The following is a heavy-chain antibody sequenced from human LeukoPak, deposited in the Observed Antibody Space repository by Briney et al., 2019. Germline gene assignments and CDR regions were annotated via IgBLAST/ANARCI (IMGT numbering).Heavy chain of an antibody. CDR1: GGSIITTNYY. V-gene: IGHV4-39*01. J-gene: IGHJ4*02. Sequence: SETLSLTCTVSGGSIITTNYYWVRIRQPQGQELEWIGSINYSGSTHYNPSHKRRVTIFVDTSKNQFSLKLSSVTAADTAVYYCARQRRAESGTAPTFDYWGQGTLVTVSS. D-gene: IGHD3-3*01. CDR2: INYSGST. CDR3: ARQRRAESGTAPTFDY.